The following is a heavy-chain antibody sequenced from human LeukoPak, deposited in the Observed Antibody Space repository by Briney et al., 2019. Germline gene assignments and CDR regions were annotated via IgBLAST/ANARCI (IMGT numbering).Heavy chain of an antibody. Sequence: PSETLSLTCTVSGGSISSYYWSWLRQHPGKGLEWIGYIYYSGSTNYNPSLKSRVTISVDTSKNQFSLKLSSVTAADTAVYYCARQTYYYDSSGYLVDYWGQGTLVTVSS. CDR2: IYYSGST. CDR1: GGSISSYY. D-gene: IGHD3-22*01. J-gene: IGHJ4*02. CDR3: ARQTYYYDSSGYLVDY. V-gene: IGHV4-59*01.